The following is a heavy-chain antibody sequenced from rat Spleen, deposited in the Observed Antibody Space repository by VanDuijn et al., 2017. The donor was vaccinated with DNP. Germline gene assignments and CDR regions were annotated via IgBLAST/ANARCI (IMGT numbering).Heavy chain of an antibody. D-gene: IGHD4-3*01. CDR3: TKNSGYYLDY. Sequence: EVRLVESGGGLVQPGGSLKLSCAASGFTLSNYGMHWISQAPTKGLEWVASISPSGSRTYYPDSVKGRFTIPRDNAKSSLYQQKNNLKSEDTATYYCTKNSGYYLDYWGQGVMVTVSS. J-gene: IGHJ2*01. V-gene: IGHV5-19*01. CDR2: ISPSGSRT. CDR1: GFTLSNYG.